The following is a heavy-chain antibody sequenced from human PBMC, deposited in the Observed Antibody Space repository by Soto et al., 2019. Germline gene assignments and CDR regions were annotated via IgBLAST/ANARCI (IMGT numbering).Heavy chain of an antibody. CDR3: TRPQYSGYDYDAFDI. CDR1: GITFSGSG. V-gene: IGHV3-73*01. Sequence: GRSDRMCWAASGITFSGSGIHWVHQASAQGLEWVGRIRRKANSYATAYSASVKGRFTISRYYSKNTAYLQMNSLKTEDTAVYYCTRPQYSGYDYDAFDIWGQGTMVTVSS. D-gene: IGHD5-12*01. J-gene: IGHJ3*02. CDR2: IRRKANSYAT.